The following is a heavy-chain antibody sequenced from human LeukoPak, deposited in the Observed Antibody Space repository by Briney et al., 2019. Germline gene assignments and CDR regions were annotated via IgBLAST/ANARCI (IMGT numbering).Heavy chain of an antibody. CDR3: ARGRVSGYSYGYVTDY. D-gene: IGHD5-18*01. Sequence: SETLSLTCNVSGGSISSYYWSWIRQPPGKGLEWIGYIYYSGSTNYNPSLKSRVTISVDTSRNQLSLKLSSVTAADTAVYYCARGRVSGYSYGYVTDYWGQGTLVTVSS. CDR2: IYYSGST. V-gene: IGHV4-59*01. CDR1: GGSISSYY. J-gene: IGHJ4*02.